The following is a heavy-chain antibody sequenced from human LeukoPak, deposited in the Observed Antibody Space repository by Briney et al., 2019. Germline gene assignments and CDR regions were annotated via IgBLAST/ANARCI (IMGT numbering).Heavy chain of an antibody. J-gene: IGHJ4*02. CDR3: AKALGSFSGSSDY. V-gene: IGHV3-23*01. CDR1: GFTFSSYA. Sequence: PGGSLRLSCAASGFTFSSYAMSWVRQAPGKGLEWVSAISGSGGSTYYADSVKGRFTISGDNSKNTLYLQMNSLRAEDTAVYYCAKALGSFSGSSDYWGQGTLVTVSS. CDR2: ISGSGGST. D-gene: IGHD1-26*01.